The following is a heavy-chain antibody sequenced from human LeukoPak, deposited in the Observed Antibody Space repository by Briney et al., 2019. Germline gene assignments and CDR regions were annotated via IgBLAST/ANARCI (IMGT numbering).Heavy chain of an antibody. CDR1: GGSISSSSYF. Sequence: SETLSLTCTVSGGSISSSSYFWGWIRQPPGKGLEWIGSIFYSGSTYYNPSLNSRVTISIDTSKNQFSLKLSSVTAADTAVYYCARQVTVGSFFDYWGQGTLVTVSS. CDR2: IFYSGST. CDR3: ARQVTVGSFFDY. D-gene: IGHD2-21*02. V-gene: IGHV4-39*01. J-gene: IGHJ4*02.